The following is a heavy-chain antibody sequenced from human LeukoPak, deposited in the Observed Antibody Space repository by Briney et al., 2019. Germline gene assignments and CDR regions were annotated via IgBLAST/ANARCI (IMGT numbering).Heavy chain of an antibody. Sequence: GASVKVSCKASGYTFTGYYMHWVRQAPGQGLEWMGWINPNSGGTNYAQKFQGRVTMTRDTSISTAYMELSRLRSDDTAVYYCARALARDIVVVPAALGYWGQGTLVTVSS. D-gene: IGHD2-2*01. CDR3: ARALARDIVVVPAALGY. CDR1: GYTFTGYY. CDR2: INPNSGGT. V-gene: IGHV1-2*02. J-gene: IGHJ4*02.